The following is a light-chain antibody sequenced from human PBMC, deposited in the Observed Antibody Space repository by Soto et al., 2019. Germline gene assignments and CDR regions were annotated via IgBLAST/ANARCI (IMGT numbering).Light chain of an antibody. CDR3: AVWDDRRRGWA. J-gene: IGLJ3*02. Sequence: QSVLTQPPSAAGTPGQRITISCSGSSSNIGSNSVNWYRQFPGTAPNLLIYTNDQRPSGVPDRFSGSKSGTSASLASSGRQSEDVADYYCAVWDDRRRGWAFGGGTKVTVL. CDR1: SSNIGSNS. CDR2: TND. V-gene: IGLV1-44*01.